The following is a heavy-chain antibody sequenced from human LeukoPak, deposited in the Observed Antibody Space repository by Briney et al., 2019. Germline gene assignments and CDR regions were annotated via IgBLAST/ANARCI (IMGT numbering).Heavy chain of an antibody. D-gene: IGHD3-10*01. V-gene: IGHV4-31*03. CDR1: GGSISSVGHY. Sequence: SETLSLTCFVSGGSISSVGHYWSWLRQNPGKGLEGIGNIYYIGSTFYNPSLNSRMTILVDTSKNQFSLKLSSVTAADTAVYYCARVVDYYGSGSYFYIDSWGQGTLVTVSS. J-gene: IGHJ4*02. CDR2: IYYIGST. CDR3: ARVVDYYGSGSYFYIDS.